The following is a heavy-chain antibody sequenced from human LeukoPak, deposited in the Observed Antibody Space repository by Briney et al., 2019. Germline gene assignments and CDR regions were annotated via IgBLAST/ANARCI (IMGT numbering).Heavy chain of an antibody. CDR3: ARGYYDSSGYLYYFDY. Sequence: GASVKVSCKASGYTFTGYYMHWVRQAPGQGLEWMGWINPNSGGTNYAQKFQGRVTMTRDTSISTAYMELSRLRSDDTAVYYCARGYYDSSGYLYYFDYWGQGTLVTVSS. CDR2: INPNSGGT. CDR1: GYTFTGYY. D-gene: IGHD3-22*01. J-gene: IGHJ4*02. V-gene: IGHV1-2*02.